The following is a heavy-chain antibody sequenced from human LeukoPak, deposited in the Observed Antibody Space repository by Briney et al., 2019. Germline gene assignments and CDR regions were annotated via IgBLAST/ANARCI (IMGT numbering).Heavy chain of an antibody. Sequence: GGSLRLSCAASGFNFSTYAITWVRQAPGKGLEWVAGITGSGSGTHYADSVKGRFTISRDNSKNTLYLQMSSLRAEDMAIYYCAKEVGATSSYYTMDVWGQGTTVTVSS. D-gene: IGHD1-26*01. CDR2: ITGSGSGT. J-gene: IGHJ6*02. V-gene: IGHV3-23*01. CDR3: AKEVGATSSYYTMDV. CDR1: GFNFSTYA.